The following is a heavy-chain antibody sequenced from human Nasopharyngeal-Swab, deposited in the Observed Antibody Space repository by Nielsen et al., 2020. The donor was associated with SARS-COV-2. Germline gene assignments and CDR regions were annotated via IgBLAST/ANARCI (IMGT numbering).Heavy chain of an antibody. D-gene: IGHD3-3*01. J-gene: IGHJ6*03. Sequence: ASVKVSCKASGYTFTSYDINWVRQATGQGLEWMGWMNPNSGNTGYAQKFKGRVTMTRNTSISTAYMELSSLRSEDTAVYYCATTHKSTYYDFWSGYSNSYYYYMDVWGKGTTVTVSS. CDR3: ATTHKSTYYDFWSGYSNSYYYYMDV. CDR1: GYTFTSYD. V-gene: IGHV1-8*01. CDR2: MNPNSGNT.